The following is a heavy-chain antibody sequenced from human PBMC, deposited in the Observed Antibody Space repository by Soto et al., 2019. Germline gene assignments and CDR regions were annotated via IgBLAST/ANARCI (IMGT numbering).Heavy chain of an antibody. Sequence: GGSLRLSCAAYGFTFSNAWMSWVRQAPGKGLEWVGRIKSKTDGGTTDYAAPVKGRFTISRDDSKNTLYLQMNSLKTEDTAVYYCTTDRTGDPKDDAFDIWGQGTMVSVSS. CDR1: GFTFSNAW. CDR2: IKSKTDGGTT. V-gene: IGHV3-15*01. D-gene: IGHD7-27*01. CDR3: TTDRTGDPKDDAFDI. J-gene: IGHJ3*02.